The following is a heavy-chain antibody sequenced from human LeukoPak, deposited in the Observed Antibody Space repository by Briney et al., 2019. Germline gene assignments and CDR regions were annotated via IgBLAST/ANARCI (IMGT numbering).Heavy chain of an antibody. Sequence: ASVKVSCKASGYTFTSYGISWVRQAPGQGLEWMGWISAYNGNTNYAQKLQGRVTMTTDTSTSTAYMELRSLRSDDTAVYYCARVPRNQEEHYDFWSGYYGPRYYYYGMDVWGQGTTVTVSS. D-gene: IGHD3-3*01. CDR3: ARVPRNQEEHYDFWSGYYGPRYYYYGMDV. V-gene: IGHV1-18*01. CDR1: GYTFTSYG. CDR2: ISAYNGNT. J-gene: IGHJ6*02.